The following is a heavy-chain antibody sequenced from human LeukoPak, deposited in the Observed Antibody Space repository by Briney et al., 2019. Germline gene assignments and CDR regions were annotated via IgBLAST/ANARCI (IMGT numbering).Heavy chain of an antibody. CDR1: GFTFIRYW. J-gene: IGHJ6*02. D-gene: IGHD3-22*01. CDR3: AKRHSSALDV. Sequence: PGGSLRLSCAASGFTFIRYWMTWVRQAPGKGLEWVAIINQDGSERYYVDSVKGRFTISRDNAKNSLYLQMNSLRVEDTAVYFCAKRHSSALDVWGQGTTVTVSS. CDR2: INQDGSER. V-gene: IGHV3-7*02.